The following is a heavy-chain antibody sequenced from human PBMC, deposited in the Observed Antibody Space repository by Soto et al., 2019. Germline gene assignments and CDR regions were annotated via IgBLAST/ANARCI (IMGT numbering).Heavy chain of an antibody. CDR1: GFTFSIFA. CDR2: ISGSGGST. D-gene: IGHD7-27*01. J-gene: IGHJ4*02. Sequence: GGSLRLACAASGFTFSIFAMSWVRQSPGKGLEWVSTISGSGGSTYYADAVKGRFTISRDNSMGTLYLQMKSLRVEDTAIYYCAKEVSLGSTVDLGYWGQGALVTVSS. CDR3: AKEVSLGSTVDLGY. V-gene: IGHV3-23*01.